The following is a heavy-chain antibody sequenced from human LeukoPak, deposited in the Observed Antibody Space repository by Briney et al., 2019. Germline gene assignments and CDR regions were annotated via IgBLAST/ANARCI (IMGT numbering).Heavy chain of an antibody. J-gene: IGHJ4*02. V-gene: IGHV1-18*01. CDR1: GYTFTSYG. CDR3: AREVAI. CDR2: ISAYNGNT. D-gene: IGHD2-15*01. Sequence: EASVKVSCKASGYTFTSYGISWVRQAPGQGLEWMGWISAYNGNTNYAQNFQARVTITRDTSANTAYLELSSLRSEDTAVYYCAREVAIWGQGTLVTVSS.